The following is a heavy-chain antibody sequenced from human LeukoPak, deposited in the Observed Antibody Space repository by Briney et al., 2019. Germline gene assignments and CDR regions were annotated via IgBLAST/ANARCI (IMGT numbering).Heavy chain of an antibody. CDR3: TTPTI. CDR2: IKSKTDGGTT. Sequence: GESLKISCVTSGFTFSNAWMSWVRQAPGKGLEWVGRIKSKTDGGTTDYAAPVKGRFTISRDDSKNTLYLQMNCLKTEDTAVYSCTTPTIWGQGTLVTVSS. D-gene: IGHD5-12*01. CDR1: GFTFSNAW. J-gene: IGHJ4*02. V-gene: IGHV3-15*01.